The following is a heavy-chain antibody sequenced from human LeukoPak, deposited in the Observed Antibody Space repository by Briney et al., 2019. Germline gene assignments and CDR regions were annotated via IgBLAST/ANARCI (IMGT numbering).Heavy chain of an antibody. CDR1: GYTFTGYY. D-gene: IGHD6-13*01. Sequence: ASVKVSCKASGYTFTGYYMHWVRQAPGQGLEWMGWINPNSGGTNYAQKFQGRVTMTRDTSISTAYMELSRLRSDDTAVYYCARGPNSSSWSGYYYYGMDVRGQGTTVTVSS. V-gene: IGHV1-2*02. CDR2: INPNSGGT. CDR3: ARGPNSSSWSGYYYYGMDV. J-gene: IGHJ6*02.